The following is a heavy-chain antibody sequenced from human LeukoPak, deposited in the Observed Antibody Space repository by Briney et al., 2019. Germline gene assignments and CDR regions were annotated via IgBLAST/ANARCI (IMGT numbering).Heavy chain of an antibody. Sequence: PSETLSLTCTVSGGSISSSSYYWSWIRQPPGKGLEWIGYIYYSGSTNYNPSLKSRVTISVDTSKNQFSLKLSSVTAADTAVYYCAKSVVTMSVNAFDIWGQGTMVTVSS. J-gene: IGHJ3*02. CDR2: IYYSGST. CDR1: GGSISSSSYY. D-gene: IGHD4-23*01. V-gene: IGHV4-61*01. CDR3: AKSVVTMSVNAFDI.